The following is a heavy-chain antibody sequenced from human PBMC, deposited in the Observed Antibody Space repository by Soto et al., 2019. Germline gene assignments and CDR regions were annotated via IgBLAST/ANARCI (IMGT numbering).Heavy chain of an antibody. J-gene: IGHJ4*02. V-gene: IGHV1-18*01. CDR1: GYTFTSYD. CDR3: ARDSPPADY. Sequence: GASVKVSCKAAGYTFTSYDINWVRQATGQDFEWMGWMNPNSGNTNYAQKLQGRVTMTTDTSTSTAYMELRSLRSDDTAVYYCARDSPPADYWGQGTLVTVSS. CDR2: MNPNSGNT.